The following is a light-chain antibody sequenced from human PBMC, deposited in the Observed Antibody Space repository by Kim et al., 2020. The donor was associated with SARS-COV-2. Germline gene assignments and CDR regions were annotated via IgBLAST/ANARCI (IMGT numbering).Light chain of an antibody. CDR3: QSYDSSLSDSWV. CDR1: RSNIGAGYE. V-gene: IGLV1-40*01. J-gene: IGLJ3*02. CDR2: GNT. Sequence: VTISCTGRRSNIGAGYEVHWYQQLPGRAPKLLISGNTNRPSGVPDRFSGSKSGTSASLAITGLQAEDEADYYCQSYDSSLSDSWVFGGGTKVTVL.